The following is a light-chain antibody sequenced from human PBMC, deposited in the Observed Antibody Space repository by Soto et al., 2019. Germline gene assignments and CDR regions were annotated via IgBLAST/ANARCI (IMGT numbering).Light chain of an antibody. CDR1: RSDIGGYNF. CDR3: SSYTSSNTHDAGV. J-gene: IGLJ3*02. V-gene: IGLV2-14*01. Sequence: QSALTQPASVSGSPGQSITIPCTGTRSDIGGYNFVSWYQQHPGKAPKLMIYEVTNRPSGVSNRFSGSKSGNTASLTISGLQAEDEADYYCSSYTSSNTHDAGVFGGGTKLTVL. CDR2: EVT.